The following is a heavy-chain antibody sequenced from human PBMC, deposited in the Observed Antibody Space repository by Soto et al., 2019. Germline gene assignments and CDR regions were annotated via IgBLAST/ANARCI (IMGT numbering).Heavy chain of an antibody. V-gene: IGHV3-74*01. CDR1: GFSFSTYW. Sequence: EVQLVESGGGLVQPGGSLRLSCAASGFSFSTYWMHWVRQAPGKGLVWVSRIENDGSGSSYADSVKGRFTISRDNAKNTLYLQMTSLRAEDTAVYYCASTITMVGGHGMDVWGRGTTVTVSS. D-gene: IGHD3-10*01. CDR3: ASTITMVGGHGMDV. CDR2: IENDGSGS. J-gene: IGHJ6*02.